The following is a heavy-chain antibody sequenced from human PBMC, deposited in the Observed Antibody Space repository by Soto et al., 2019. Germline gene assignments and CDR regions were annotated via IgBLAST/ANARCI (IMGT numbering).Heavy chain of an antibody. V-gene: IGHV5-51*01. Sequence: GESLKISCKGSGYSFTSYWIGWVRQMPGKGLEWMGLIYPGDSDTRYSPSFQGQVTISADKSISTAYLQWSSLKASDTAMYYCATTYCNSTSCYPSEYYFDYWGQGTLVTVSS. CDR2: IYPGDSDT. CDR1: GYSFTSYW. J-gene: IGHJ4*02. D-gene: IGHD2-2*01. CDR3: ATTYCNSTSCYPSEYYFDY.